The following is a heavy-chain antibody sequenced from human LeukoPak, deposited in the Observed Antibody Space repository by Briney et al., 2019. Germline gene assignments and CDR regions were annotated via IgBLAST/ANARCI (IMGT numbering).Heavy chain of an antibody. CDR3: ARLETYSSSWYTSPLITRYYYYMDV. V-gene: IGHV1-2*02. CDR2: INPNSGGT. CDR1: GYTFTGYY. D-gene: IGHD6-13*01. J-gene: IGHJ6*03. Sequence: RASVTVSCKASGYTFTGYYMHWVRQAPGQGLEWMGWINPNSGGTNYAQKFQGRVTITRNTSISTAYMELSSLRSEDTAVYYCARLETYSSSWYTSPLITRYYYYMDVWGKGTTVTVSS.